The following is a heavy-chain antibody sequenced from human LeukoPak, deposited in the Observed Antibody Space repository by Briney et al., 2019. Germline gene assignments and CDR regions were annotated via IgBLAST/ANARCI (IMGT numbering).Heavy chain of an antibody. Sequence: GGSLTLSCAASGFTVSSYYMTWVRQAPGKGLECVSVIYSGGTTYYADSVKGRFTISRDNSKNTLYLQVNSLRAEDTAVYYCARGSVVVAARVPRGDWFDPWGQGTLVTVSS. J-gene: IGHJ5*02. D-gene: IGHD2-15*01. V-gene: IGHV3-53*01. CDR3: ARGSVVVAARVPRGDWFDP. CDR2: IYSGGTT. CDR1: GFTVSSYY.